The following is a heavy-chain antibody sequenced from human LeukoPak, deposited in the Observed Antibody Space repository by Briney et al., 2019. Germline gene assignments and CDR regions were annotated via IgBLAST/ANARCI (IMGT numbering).Heavy chain of an antibody. D-gene: IGHD3-22*01. V-gene: IGHV3-23*01. Sequence: GGSLRLSCAASGFTFTNYGMSWVRQAPGKGLEWVSTSDIGTYYADSVKGRFIISRDNSKNILSLQMNSLSAEDTAVYHCAKRADGSGRSWYLDLWGRGTVVTVSS. CDR3: AKRADGSGRSWYLDL. CDR1: GFTFTNYG. J-gene: IGHJ2*01. CDR2: SDIGT.